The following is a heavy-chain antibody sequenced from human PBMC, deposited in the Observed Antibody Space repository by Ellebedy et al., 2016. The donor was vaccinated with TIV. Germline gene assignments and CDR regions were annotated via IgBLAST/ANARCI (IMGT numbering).Heavy chain of an antibody. D-gene: IGHD6-19*01. CDR2: IYYSGST. Sequence: SETLSLTCTVSGGSISSGGYYWSWIRQHPGKGLEWIGYIYYSGSTNYNPSLKSRVTISVDTSKNQFSLKLSSVTAADTAVYYCARGRYSSGWYRQYFDYWGQGTLVTVSS. CDR1: GGSISSGGYY. CDR3: ARGRYSSGWYRQYFDY. J-gene: IGHJ4*02. V-gene: IGHV4-61*08.